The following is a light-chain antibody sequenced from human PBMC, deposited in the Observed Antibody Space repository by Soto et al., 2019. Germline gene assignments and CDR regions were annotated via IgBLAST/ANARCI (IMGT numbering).Light chain of an antibody. V-gene: IGLV2-14*01. CDR1: SSDVGSFNY. CDR2: ELT. CDR3: VSYATSTTLYV. J-gene: IGLJ1*01. Sequence: QAVLTKPASVSGSPGESITISCTATSSDVGSFNYVSWYQPHPGKAPKLMICELTSRPSGVSNRFSGSKSGNTASLTISGLQAENEADYYCVSYATSTTLYVFGSGTKVTV.